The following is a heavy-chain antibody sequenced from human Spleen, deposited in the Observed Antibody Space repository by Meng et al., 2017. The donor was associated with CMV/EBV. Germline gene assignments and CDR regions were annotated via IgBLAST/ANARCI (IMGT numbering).Heavy chain of an antibody. CDR1: GGSISSSSFH. CDR3: ARDGTVRGVNYYGMDV. CDR2: FYYSGST. J-gene: IGHJ6*02. D-gene: IGHD3-10*01. Sequence: SETLSLTCTVSGGSISSSSFHRGWIRQPPGKGLEWIGSFYYSGSTYYNPSLKSRVTISVDTSKNQFSLKLSSVTAADTAVYYCARDGTVRGVNYYGMDVWGQGTTVTVSS. V-gene: IGHV4-39*07.